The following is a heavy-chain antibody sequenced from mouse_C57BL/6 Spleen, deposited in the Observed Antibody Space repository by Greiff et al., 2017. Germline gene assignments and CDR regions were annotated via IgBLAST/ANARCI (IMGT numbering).Heavy chain of an antibody. D-gene: IGHD2-3*01. J-gene: IGHJ2*01. CDR1: GFTFSSYT. Sequence: EVMLVESGGGLVKPGGSLKLSCAASGFTFSSYTMSWVRQTPEKRLEWVATISGGGGNTYYPDSVKGRFTISRDNAKNTLYLQMSSLRSEDTALYYCARQGYYVYFDYWGQGTTLTVSS. CDR3: ARQGYYVYFDY. V-gene: IGHV5-9*01. CDR2: ISGGGGNT.